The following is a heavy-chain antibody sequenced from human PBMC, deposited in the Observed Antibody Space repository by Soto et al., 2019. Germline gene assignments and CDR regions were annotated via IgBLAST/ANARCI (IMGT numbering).Heavy chain of an antibody. CDR2: IYYSGST. CDR3: ARHEEDWFDP. V-gene: IGHV4-39*01. Sequence: PSETLSLTCTVSGGSISSSSYYWGWIRQPPGKGLEWIGSIYYSGSTYYNPSFKSRVTISVDTSKNQFSLKLSSVTAADTAVYYCARHEEDWFDPWGQGTLVTVSS. J-gene: IGHJ5*02. CDR1: GGSISSSSYY.